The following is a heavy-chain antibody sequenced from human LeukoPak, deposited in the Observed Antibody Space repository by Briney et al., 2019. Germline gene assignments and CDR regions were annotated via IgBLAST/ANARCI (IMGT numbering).Heavy chain of an antibody. D-gene: IGHD5-18*01. CDR3: ARGRGYGNWFDP. CDR2: IYYSGST. V-gene: IGHV4-59*01. J-gene: IGHJ5*02. Sequence: TSETLSLTCTVSGGSISGYYWSWIRQPPGKGLEWIGYIYYSGSTNYNPSLKSRVTISVDTSKNQFSLKLSSVTAADTAVYYCARGRGYGNWFDPWGQGTLVTVSS. CDR1: GGSISGYY.